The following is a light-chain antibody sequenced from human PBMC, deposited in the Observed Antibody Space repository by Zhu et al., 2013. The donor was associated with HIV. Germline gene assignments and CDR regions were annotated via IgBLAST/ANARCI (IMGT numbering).Light chain of an antibody. CDR1: QSVSSN. J-gene: IGKJ1*01. Sequence: EIMMTQSPATLSVSPGDSATLSCRASQSVSSNLAWYQQKPGQAPRLLIYGASTRAAGIPARFSGSGSGTEFTLTISSLQPEDVATYYCQKYNSAPWTFGQGTKVEIK. V-gene: IGKV3-15*01. CDR3: QKYNSAPWT. CDR2: GAS.